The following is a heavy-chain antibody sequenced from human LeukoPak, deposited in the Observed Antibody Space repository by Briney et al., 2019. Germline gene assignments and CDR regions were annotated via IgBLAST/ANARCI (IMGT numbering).Heavy chain of an antibody. CDR1: GYIFTSYY. V-gene: IGHV1-46*03. CDR3: VREYHGGYFDF. Sequence: RASVKVSCKASGYIFTSYYMHWVRQAPGQGLEWLGVVYPSAGTSDPAQRFRARITLSDDTSTSTAYMELRSLKSGDTAIYFCVREYHGGYFDFWGQGTPVTVSS. D-gene: IGHD3-16*01. J-gene: IGHJ4*02. CDR2: VYPSAGTS.